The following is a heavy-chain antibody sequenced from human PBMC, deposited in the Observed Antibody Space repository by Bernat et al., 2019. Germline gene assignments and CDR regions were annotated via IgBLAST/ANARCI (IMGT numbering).Heavy chain of an antibody. CDR1: GFSFSSYW. CDR3: ARGVGATLSLDY. D-gene: IGHD1-26*01. J-gene: IGHJ4*02. Sequence: EVQLVESGGGLVQPGGSLRLSCAASGFSFSSYWLHWVRQAPGKGLVWVSRINSDGSSTTYADSVKGRFTISRDNAKNTLYLQMNSLRAEDTAVYYCARGVGATLSLDYWGQGTLVTVSS. CDR2: INSDGSST. V-gene: IGHV3-74*01.